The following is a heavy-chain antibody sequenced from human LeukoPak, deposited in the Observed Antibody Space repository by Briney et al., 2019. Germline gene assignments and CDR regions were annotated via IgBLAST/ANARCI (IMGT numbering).Heavy chain of an antibody. J-gene: IGHJ6*04. CDR3: ARTEVIPAAIGENYHYGMDV. D-gene: IGHD2-2*01. V-gene: IGHV3-21*01. CDR2: LSSSSSYI. Sequence: GGSLRLSCAASGFMFSSYSMNWVRQAPGKGLEWVSSLSSSSSYIYYADSVKGRFTISRDNAKNSLYLQMNSLRAEDMAVYYCARTEVIPAAIGENYHYGMDVWGKGTTVTVSS. CDR1: GFMFSSYS.